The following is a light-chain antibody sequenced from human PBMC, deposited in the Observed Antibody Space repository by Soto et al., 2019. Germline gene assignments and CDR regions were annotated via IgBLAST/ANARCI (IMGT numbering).Light chain of an antibody. Sequence: EVVKTQSPRSLSVSPGERATLSCSASQSVSSNLAWYQQKPGQAPRLLIYDASNRATGIPARFSGSGSGTDFTLTISSLEPEDFAVYYCQQRSNWPPWTFGHGTKVDI. CDR3: QQRSNWPPWT. CDR1: QSVSSN. V-gene: IGKV3-11*01. J-gene: IGKJ1*01. CDR2: DAS.